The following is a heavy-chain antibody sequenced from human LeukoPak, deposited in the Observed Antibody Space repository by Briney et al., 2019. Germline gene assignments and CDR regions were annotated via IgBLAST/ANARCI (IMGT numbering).Heavy chain of an antibody. CDR2: ISAYNGNT. CDR1: GYTFTSYG. Sequence: ASVKVSCKASGYTFTSYGISWVRQAPGQGLEWMGWISAYNGNTNYAQKLQGRVTMTTDTSTSTAYMELRSLRSDDTAVYYCARAEKDPYYYHGMDVWGQGTTVTVSS. V-gene: IGHV1-18*01. CDR3: ARAEKDPYYYHGMDV. J-gene: IGHJ6*02.